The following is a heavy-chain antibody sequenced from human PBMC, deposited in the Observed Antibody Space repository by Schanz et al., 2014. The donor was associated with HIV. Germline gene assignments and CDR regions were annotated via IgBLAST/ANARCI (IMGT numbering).Heavy chain of an antibody. D-gene: IGHD6-13*01. CDR2: IWFDGSKK. Sequence: QEQLVESGGGVVQPGGSLRLSCAASGFTFSSYGMHWVRQAPGKGLEWVAVIWFDGSKKYYADSVKGRFTISRDNSKNTLYLQMNSLRVEDTAVYYCAREIDSSSWSFAGYYYGMDVWGRGTTVTVSS. J-gene: IGHJ6*02. V-gene: IGHV3-33*01. CDR1: GFTFSSYG. CDR3: AREIDSSSWSFAGYYYGMDV.